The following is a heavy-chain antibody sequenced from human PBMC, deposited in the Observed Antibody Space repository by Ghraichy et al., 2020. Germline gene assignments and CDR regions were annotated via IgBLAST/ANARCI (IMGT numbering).Heavy chain of an antibody. J-gene: IGHJ6*04. Sequence: SETLSLPCAVYGGSLSGFSWRWIRQPPGKGLEWIGGINHSGSTNYNPSLKSRVTLSADTSKNQFSLTRSSVTAADTAVYYCAGGRGLGDCSGDCCYSYYFGMDVGYKGTTVTIS. V-gene: IGHV4-34*01. D-gene: IGHD2-15*01. CDR2: INHSGST. CDR1: GGSLSGFS. CDR3: AGGRGLGDCSGDCCYSYYFGMDV.